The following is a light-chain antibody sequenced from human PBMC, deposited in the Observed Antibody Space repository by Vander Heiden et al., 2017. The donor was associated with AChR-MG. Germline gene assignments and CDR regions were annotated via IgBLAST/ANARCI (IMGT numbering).Light chain of an antibody. CDR3: HQHYYRPCT. Sequence: VLPQPPATLAVSPGERATLSCRASQSISDYLAWYQQKPGQAPSLLIYDASSRATGIPARFSGSGSGTDFTLTISSLEPEDFAVYYCHQHYYRPCTFGQGTKLEIK. CDR2: DAS. V-gene: IGKV3-11*01. CDR1: QSISDY. J-gene: IGKJ2*02.